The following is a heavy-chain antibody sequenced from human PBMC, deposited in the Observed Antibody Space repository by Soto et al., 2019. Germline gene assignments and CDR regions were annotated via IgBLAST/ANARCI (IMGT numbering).Heavy chain of an antibody. V-gene: IGHV1-8*01. CDR2: INPNSGNT. J-gene: IGHJ5*02. Sequence: QVQLVQSGAEVKKAGASVKVSCKASGYIFTNYDINWVRQATGQGLEYLGWINPNSGNTGYVQKFKGRVTMTRNTSLNTAYMELNSLRSEDTAVYYCARGIKYGDYSSWFDPWGQGTLVTVSS. CDR3: ARGIKYGDYSSWFDP. D-gene: IGHD4-17*01. CDR1: GYIFTNYD.